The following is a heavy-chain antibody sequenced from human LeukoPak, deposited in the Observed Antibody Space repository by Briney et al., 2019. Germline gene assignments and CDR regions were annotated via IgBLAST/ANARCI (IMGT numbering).Heavy chain of an antibody. CDR1: GYTFTNYG. V-gene: IGHV1-18*01. CDR3: ARGRGAYCGGDCPLDY. D-gene: IGHD2-21*02. Sequence: ASVKVSCKASGYTFTNYGISWVRQAPGQGLECMGWISVHNGNTNYAQKFQGRVTMTRDTSTTTAHMELRSLRSDDTPVYYCARGRGAYCGGDCPLDYWGQGTLVTVSS. CDR2: ISVHNGNT. J-gene: IGHJ4*02.